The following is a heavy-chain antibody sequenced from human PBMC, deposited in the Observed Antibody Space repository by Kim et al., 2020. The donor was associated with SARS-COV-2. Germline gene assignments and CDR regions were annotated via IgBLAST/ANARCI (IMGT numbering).Heavy chain of an antibody. J-gene: IGHJ5*02. CDR3: AKDLSGWRFDP. D-gene: IGHD2-15*01. V-gene: IGHV3-23*01. Sequence: TNYAASVKGRFTSARDDFKNTLYLQMNSRRADDTAVYYCAKDLSGWRFDPWGQGTLVTVSS. CDR2: T.